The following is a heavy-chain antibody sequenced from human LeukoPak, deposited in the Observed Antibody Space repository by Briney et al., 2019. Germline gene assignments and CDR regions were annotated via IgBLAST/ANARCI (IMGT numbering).Heavy chain of an antibody. V-gene: IGHV3-11*01. CDR2: ISSSGSTI. J-gene: IGHJ4*02. CDR3: AKDYSSSKGFDY. D-gene: IGHD6-6*01. CDR1: GFTFSDYY. Sequence: GGSLRLSCAASGFTFSDYYMSWIRQAPGKGLEWVSYISSSGSTIYYADSVKGRFTISRDNSKNTLYLQMNSLRAEDTAVYYCAKDYSSSKGFDYWGQGTLVTVSS.